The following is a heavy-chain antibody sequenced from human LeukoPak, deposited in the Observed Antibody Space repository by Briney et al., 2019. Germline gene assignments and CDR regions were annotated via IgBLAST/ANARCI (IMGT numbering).Heavy chain of an antibody. J-gene: IGHJ6*02. CDR2: IKQDGSEK. CDR1: GFTFSSDR. V-gene: IGHV3-7*04. D-gene: IGHD6-19*01. Sequence: GGSLRLSCACSGFTFSSDRMNWVCQAPGKGLEWVANIKQDGSEKYYVDSVKGRFTISRDNAKNSLYLQMNSLRAEDTAVYYCARDRIAVAGRCYYYGLDVCGQGTTVTASS. CDR3: ARDRIAVAGRCYYYGLDV.